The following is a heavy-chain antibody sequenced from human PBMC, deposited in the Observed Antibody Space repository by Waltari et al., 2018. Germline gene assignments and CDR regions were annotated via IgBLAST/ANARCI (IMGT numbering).Heavy chain of an antibody. J-gene: IGHJ4*02. Sequence: QLQLQESGPGLVKPSETLSFTCTVSGGSISSSSYYWGWIRQPPGKGLEWIGSIYYRGSNYYNPSLKSRVTISVDTSKNQFSLKLSSVTAADTAVYYCATKRESSASGFDYWGQGTLVTVSS. CDR1: GGSISSSSYY. CDR2: IYYRGSN. D-gene: IGHD6-19*01. V-gene: IGHV4-39*01. CDR3: ATKRESSASGFDY.